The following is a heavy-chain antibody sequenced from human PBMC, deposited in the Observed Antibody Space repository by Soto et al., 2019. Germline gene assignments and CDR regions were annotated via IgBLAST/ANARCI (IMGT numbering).Heavy chain of an antibody. CDR3: VRLYLGNPHTDAFDI. J-gene: IGHJ3*02. Sequence: PGESLKISCKGSGYSFTSYWIGWVRQMPGKGLEWMGIIYPGDSDTRYSPSFQGQVTISADKSISTAYLQWSSLKASDTAMYYCVRLYLGNPHTDAFDIWGQGTMVTVSS. CDR2: IYPGDSDT. V-gene: IGHV5-51*01. D-gene: IGHD3-16*01. CDR1: GYSFTSYW.